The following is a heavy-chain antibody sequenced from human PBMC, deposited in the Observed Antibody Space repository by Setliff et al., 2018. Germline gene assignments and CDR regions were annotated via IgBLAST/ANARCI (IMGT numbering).Heavy chain of an antibody. CDR3: ARRETYYNFWSGYFDY. CDR2: INTNTGNP. CDR1: GYTFTRYA. V-gene: IGHV7-4-1*02. Sequence: ASVKVSCKASGYTFTRYAMNWVRQAPGQGLEWMGWINTNTGNPTYAQGFTGRFVFSLDTSVSTAYLQISSLKAEDTAVYYCARRETYYNFWSGYFDYWGQGTLVTVSS. J-gene: IGHJ4*02. D-gene: IGHD3-3*01.